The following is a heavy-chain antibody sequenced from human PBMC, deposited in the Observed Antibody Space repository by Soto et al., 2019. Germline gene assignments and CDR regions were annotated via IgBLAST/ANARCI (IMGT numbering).Heavy chain of an antibody. J-gene: IGHJ4*02. CDR1: GFTFSSYA. V-gene: IGHV3-30*04. CDR3: APADTTNFKVVDY. Sequence: PGGSLRLSCAASGFTFSSYAMHWVRQAPGKGLEWVAVISSDGSNKYYADSVKGRFTISRDNSKNTLYLQMNSLRAGDTAMYYCAPADTTNFKVVDYWGQRSLVTVSS. D-gene: IGHD5-18*01. CDR2: ISSDGSNK.